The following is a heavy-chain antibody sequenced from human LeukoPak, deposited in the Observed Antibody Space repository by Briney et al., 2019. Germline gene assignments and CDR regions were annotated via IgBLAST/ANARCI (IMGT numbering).Heavy chain of an antibody. CDR2: ICGSGGDT. CDR1: GFTFSSYA. J-gene: IGHJ4*02. Sequence: GGSLRLSCAASGFTFSSYAMSWVRQAPGKGLEWVSVICGSGGDTYYADSVKGRFTISRDNSKNALYLQMNSLRAEDTAVYYCAKGGGDSCFSVNDYRGQGTLVTVYS. V-gene: IGHV3-23*01. CDR3: AKGGGDSCFSVNDY. D-gene: IGHD2-15*01.